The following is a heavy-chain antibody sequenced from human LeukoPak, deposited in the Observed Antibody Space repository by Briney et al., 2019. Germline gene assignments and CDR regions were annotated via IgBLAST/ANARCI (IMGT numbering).Heavy chain of an antibody. D-gene: IGHD2-15*01. Sequence: GGSLRLSCAASGFTFSSYIMHWVRQAPGKGLEWVSSISSSSYYIYYADSVTGRFTISRDNAKNSLYLQMNSLRAEDTAVYYCASSCSGGSCVHNWFDPWGQGTLVTVSS. CDR1: GFTFSSYI. CDR2: ISSSSYYI. CDR3: ASSCSGGSCVHNWFDP. J-gene: IGHJ5*02. V-gene: IGHV3-21*01.